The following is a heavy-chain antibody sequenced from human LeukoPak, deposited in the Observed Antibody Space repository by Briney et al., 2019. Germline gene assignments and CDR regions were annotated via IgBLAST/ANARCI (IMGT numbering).Heavy chain of an antibody. Sequence: GESLKISCKVSGYSFTSYCIGWGRQMPGRGLEWVGGIYPGDSGPTYSPSFQGQVTISVDKSINTAYLQWSSLQASDTAMYYCGMSGDRVPLQDDVFDVWGQGTMVTVS. CDR3: GMSGDRVPLQDDVFDV. V-gene: IGHV5-51*01. CDR2: IYPGDSGP. CDR1: GYSFTSYC. D-gene: IGHD1-26*01. J-gene: IGHJ3*01.